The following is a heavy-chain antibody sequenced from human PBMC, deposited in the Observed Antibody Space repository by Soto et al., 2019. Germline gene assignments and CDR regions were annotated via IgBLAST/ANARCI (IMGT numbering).Heavy chain of an antibody. CDR3: ARVATDSYSSSWYEVVDYFDC. Sequence: PSETLSLTCTVSGGSISSYYWSWIRQPPGKGLEWIGYIYYSGSTNYNPSLKSRVTISVDTSKNQFSLKLSSVTAADTAVYYCARVATDSYSSSWYEVVDYFDCWGQGTLVTVSS. J-gene: IGHJ4*02. V-gene: IGHV4-59*01. CDR1: GGSISSYY. CDR2: IYYSGST. D-gene: IGHD6-13*01.